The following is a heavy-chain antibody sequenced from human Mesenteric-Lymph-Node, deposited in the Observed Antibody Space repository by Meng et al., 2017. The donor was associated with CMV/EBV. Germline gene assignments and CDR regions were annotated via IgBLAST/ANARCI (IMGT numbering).Heavy chain of an antibody. CDR1: GGPVSSGSYY. CDR3: ARVGGGHYGSGTVRTVDP. Sequence: SETLSLTCTVPGGPVSSGSYYWSWIRQPPGKGLEWIGDIYDSGSTNYNPSLKSRVTISADTSKNQFSLKLSSVTAADTAVYCCARVGGGHYGSGTVRTVDPWGQGTLVTVSS. CDR2: IYDSGST. J-gene: IGHJ5*02. D-gene: IGHD3-10*01. V-gene: IGHV4-61*01.